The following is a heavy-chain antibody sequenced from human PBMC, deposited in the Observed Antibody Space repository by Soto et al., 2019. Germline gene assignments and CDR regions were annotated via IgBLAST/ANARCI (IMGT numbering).Heavy chain of an antibody. Sequence: GGSLRLSCAASGFTVSSNYVSWVRQAPGKGLEWVSVIYSGGSTYYADSVKGRFTISRDNSKNTLYLQMNSLRAEDTAVYYCATHDFWSGSLLDYWGQGTLVTVSS. CDR3: ATHDFWSGSLLDY. CDR1: GFTVSSNY. V-gene: IGHV3-53*01. J-gene: IGHJ4*02. CDR2: IYSGGST. D-gene: IGHD3-3*01.